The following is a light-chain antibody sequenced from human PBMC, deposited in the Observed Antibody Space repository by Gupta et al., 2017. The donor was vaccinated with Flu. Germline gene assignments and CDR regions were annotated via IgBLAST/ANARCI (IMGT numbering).Light chain of an antibody. CDR1: KLADEY. CDR3: QAWDSSTAV. V-gene: IGLV3-1*01. J-gene: IGLJ2*01. CDR2: KDR. Sequence: SPGKTATITCSGNKLADEYACWYQQKPGQSPLLVIYKDRKRPAGIPERFSGSNSGTTATLTISGTQAVDEDDYYCQAWDSSTAVFGGGTKLTVL.